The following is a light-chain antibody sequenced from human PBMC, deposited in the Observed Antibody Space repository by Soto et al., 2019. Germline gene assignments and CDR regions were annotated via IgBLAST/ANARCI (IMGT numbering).Light chain of an antibody. V-gene: IGKV3-15*01. CDR3: QQYNNWPLT. CDR1: QSVSSN. J-gene: IGKJ4*01. CDR2: GAS. Sequence: EIVMTQSPGTLSVSPGERVTLSCRASQSVSSNLAWYQQKLGQAPRLLIYGASTRATGSPARFSGSGSTTEFTLTISSLESEDFAVYYCQQYNNWPLTFGGGTKVEIK.